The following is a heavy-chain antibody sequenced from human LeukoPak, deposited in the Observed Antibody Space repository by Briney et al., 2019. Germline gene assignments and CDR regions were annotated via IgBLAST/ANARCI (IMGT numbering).Heavy chain of an antibody. Sequence: SETLSLTCTVSGGSLSSGGHFWSWIRQHPEKDLEWIAYINHNGNSYDNPSLRGRVSISVDTSKDQFSLKLTSVTAADTAVYFCARDGRSGYYTGWLDSWGQGTLVTVSS. V-gene: IGHV4-31*03. CDR2: INHNGNS. J-gene: IGHJ5*01. D-gene: IGHD3-3*01. CDR1: GGSLSSGGHF. CDR3: ARDGRSGYYTGWLDS.